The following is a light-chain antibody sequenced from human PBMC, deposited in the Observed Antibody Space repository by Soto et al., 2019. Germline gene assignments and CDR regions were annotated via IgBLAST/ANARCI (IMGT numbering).Light chain of an antibody. CDR3: SSYTSSSIPHVV. CDR2: EVS. CDR1: SSDVGGYNY. J-gene: IGLJ2*01. V-gene: IGLV2-14*01. Sequence: QSALTQPASVSGSPGQSITISCTGTSSDVGGYNYVSWYQRHPGKAPKLMIYEVSNRPSGVSNRFSGSKSGNTASLTISGLQAEDEADYYCSSYTSSSIPHVVFGGGTKLTVL.